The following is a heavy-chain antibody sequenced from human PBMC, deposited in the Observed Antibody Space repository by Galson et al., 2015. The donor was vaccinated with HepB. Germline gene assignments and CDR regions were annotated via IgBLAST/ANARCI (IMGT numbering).Heavy chain of an antibody. D-gene: IGHD3-9*01. V-gene: IGHV1-46*03. Sequence: SVKVSCKASGYTFTSYHMHWVRQAPGQGLEWMGIINPSGGSTSYAQKFQGRVTMTRDTSTSTVYMELSSLRSEDTAVYYCARGGPNWLSVPGDYYYYMDVWGKGTTVTVSS. CDR1: GYTFTSYH. J-gene: IGHJ6*03. CDR3: ARGGPNWLSVPGDYYYYMDV. CDR2: INPSGGST.